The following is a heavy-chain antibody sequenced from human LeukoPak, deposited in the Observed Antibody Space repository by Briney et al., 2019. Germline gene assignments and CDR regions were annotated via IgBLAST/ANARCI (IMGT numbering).Heavy chain of an antibody. J-gene: IGHJ4*02. V-gene: IGHV3-48*01. D-gene: IGHD3-22*01. Sequence: GGSLRLSCAASGFTFSSSAMSWVRQAPGKGLEWVSYISSSSSTIYYADSVKGRFTISRDNAKNSLYLQMNSLRAEDTAVYYCARDSPDYYDSSGPLDYWGQGTLVTVSS. CDR3: ARDSPDYYDSSGPLDY. CDR2: ISSSSSTI. CDR1: GFTFSSSA.